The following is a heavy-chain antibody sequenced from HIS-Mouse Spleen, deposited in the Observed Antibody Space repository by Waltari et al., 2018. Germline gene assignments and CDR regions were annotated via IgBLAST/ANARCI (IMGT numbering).Heavy chain of an antibody. Sequence: EVQLLESGGGLVQPGGSLRLSCAASGFTFSSYAMSWVRQAPGKGLEWVSAIGTAGDTYYPGSVKGRFTISRENAKNSLYLQMNSLRAGDTAVYYCARWGSGSYPYYYYGMDVWGQGTTVTVSS. D-gene: IGHD3-10*01. CDR2: IGTAGDT. V-gene: IGHV3-13*01. J-gene: IGHJ6*02. CDR3: ARWGSGSYPYYYYGMDV. CDR1: GFTFSSYA.